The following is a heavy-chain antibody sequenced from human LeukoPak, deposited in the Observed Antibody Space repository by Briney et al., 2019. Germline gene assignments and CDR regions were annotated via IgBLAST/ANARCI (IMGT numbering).Heavy chain of an antibody. J-gene: IGHJ4*02. CDR1: GFTFSSYE. CDR3: AKGHFASSSFFDY. D-gene: IGHD6-6*01. Sequence: PGGSLRLSCAASGFTFSSYEMNWVRQTAGKGLEWVSAISGSGDSTFYRDSVKGRFTISRDNSKNTLYLQMNSLRVEDTALYYCAKGHFASSSFFDYWGPGTLVTVSS. CDR2: ISGSGDST. V-gene: IGHV3-23*02.